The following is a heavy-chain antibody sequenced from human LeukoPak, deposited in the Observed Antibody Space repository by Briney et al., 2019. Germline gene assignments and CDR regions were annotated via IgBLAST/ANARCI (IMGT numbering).Heavy chain of an antibody. D-gene: IGHD1-1*01. J-gene: IGHJ5*02. CDR1: GYTFTSYD. CDR3: ARAMGRTGTTFWFDP. CDR2: MNPNSGNT. V-gene: IGHV1-8*01. Sequence: ASVKVSCKASGYTFTSYDINWVRQATGQGLEWMGWMNPNSGNTGYAQKFQGRVTMTRNTSISTAYMELSSLRSEDTAVYYCARAMGRTGTTFWFDPWGREPWSPSPQ.